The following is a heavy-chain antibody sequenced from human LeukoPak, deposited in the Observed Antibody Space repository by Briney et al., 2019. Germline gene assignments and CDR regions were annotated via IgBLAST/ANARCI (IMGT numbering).Heavy chain of an antibody. CDR2: ISSSGSTI. CDR3: ASLPRRRPVTIFGVVMIDY. V-gene: IGHV3-48*03. D-gene: IGHD3-3*01. Sequence: GGSLRLSCAASGFTFSSYEMNWVRQAPGKGLEWVSYISSSGSTIYYADSVKGRFTISRDNAKNSPYLQMNSLRAEDTAVYYCASLPRRRPVTIFGVVMIDYWGQGTLVTVSS. J-gene: IGHJ4*02. CDR1: GFTFSSYE.